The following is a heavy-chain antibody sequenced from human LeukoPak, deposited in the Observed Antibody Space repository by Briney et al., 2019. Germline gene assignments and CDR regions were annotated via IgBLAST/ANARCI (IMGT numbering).Heavy chain of an antibody. CDR3: ARRRTATVDFDY. V-gene: IGHV4-39*01. Sequence: SETLSLTCTVSGGSISGSSYYWGWIRQPPGRGLEWIGSIYYSGNTYYNPSLKSRVTISVDTSKNQFSLKLSSVTAADTAVYYCARRRTATVDFDYWGQGTLVTVSS. D-gene: IGHD4-23*01. J-gene: IGHJ4*02. CDR2: IYYSGNT. CDR1: GGSISGSSYY.